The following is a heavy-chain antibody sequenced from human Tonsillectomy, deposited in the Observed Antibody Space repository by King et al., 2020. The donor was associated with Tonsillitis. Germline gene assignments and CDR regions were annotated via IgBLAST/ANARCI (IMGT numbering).Heavy chain of an antibody. CDR2: IGTAGDT. Sequence: VQLVESGGGWVQPGGSLRLPCAASGFTFSSYDMHWVRQATGKGLEWVSAIGTAGDTYYPGSVKGRFTISRKNAKNSLYLQMNSLRAGDTAVYYYARAATGIIAAAGDGMDVWGQGTTVTVSS. D-gene: IGHD6-13*01. V-gene: IGHV3-13*01. J-gene: IGHJ6*02. CDR3: ARAATGIIAAAGDGMDV. CDR1: GFTFSSYD.